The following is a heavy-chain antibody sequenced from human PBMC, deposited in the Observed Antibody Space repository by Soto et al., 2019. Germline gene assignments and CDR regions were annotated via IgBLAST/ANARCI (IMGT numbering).Heavy chain of an antibody. Sequence: AGGSLIHSCAASGVTCISYRMHWARQAPGKGLEWVAVISYDGSNKYYADSVKGRFTISRDNSKNTLYLQMNSLRAEDTAVYYCAKLPQLVLDYYGMDVWGQGTTVTVSS. CDR1: GVTCISYR. J-gene: IGHJ6*02. CDR3: AKLPQLVLDYYGMDV. D-gene: IGHD6-13*01. CDR2: ISYDGSNK. V-gene: IGHV3-30*18.